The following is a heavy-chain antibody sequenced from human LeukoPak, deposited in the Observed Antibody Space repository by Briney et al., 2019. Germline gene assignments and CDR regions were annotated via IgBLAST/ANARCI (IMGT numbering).Heavy chain of an antibody. CDR1: GFTFTSYG. CDR2: TRYDKSDI. V-gene: IGHV3-30*02. Sequence: GGSLRLSCAASGFTFTSYGMHWVRQAPGKGLEWVALTRYDKSDIYYADSVKGRFIISRDNSKNILYLQMNSLRAEDTAVYFCARGSATHQYSFDYWGQGTLVTVSS. D-gene: IGHD2-15*01. CDR3: ARGSATHQYSFDY. J-gene: IGHJ4*02.